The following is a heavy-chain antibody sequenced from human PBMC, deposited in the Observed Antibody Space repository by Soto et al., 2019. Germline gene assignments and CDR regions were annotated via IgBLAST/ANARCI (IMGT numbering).Heavy chain of an antibody. CDR2: IYSRGNI. J-gene: IGHJ4*02. V-gene: IGHV4-31*03. CDR3: ASARSGSYFVLEY. D-gene: IGHD3-10*01. CDR1: GGSINSGLYY. Sequence: QVQLQESGPGLVKPSQTLSLTCTVSGGSINSGLYYWSWIRQYPGKGLEWIGYIYSRGNISYNLSLKSRLTILVDTAKNAFSLKLSSVTAADKAVYYFASARSGSYFVLEYWGQGSLVTVSS.